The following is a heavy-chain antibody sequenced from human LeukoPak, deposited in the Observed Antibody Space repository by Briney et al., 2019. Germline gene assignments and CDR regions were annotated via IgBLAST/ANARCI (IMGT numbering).Heavy chain of an antibody. CDR1: GGSFSGYY. D-gene: IGHD3-22*01. V-gene: IGHV4-34*01. CDR3: ARGRGYYYDSSGYFGGRFVY. J-gene: IGHJ4*02. CDR2: INHSGST. Sequence: PSETLSLTCAVYGGSFSGYYWSWIRQPPGKGLEWIGEINHSGSTNYNPPLKSRVTISVDTSKNQFSLKLSSVTAADTAVYYCARGRGYYYDSSGYFGGRFVYWGQGTLVTVSS.